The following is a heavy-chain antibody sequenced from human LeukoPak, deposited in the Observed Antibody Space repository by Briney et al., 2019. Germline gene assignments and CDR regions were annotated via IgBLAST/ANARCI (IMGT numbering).Heavy chain of an antibody. J-gene: IGHJ3*02. Sequence: SETLSLTCTVSGGSISSGSYYWGWIRQPPGKELEWIGSFSSAGSTYYNPSLKSRVTISVDTSKNQFSLKLSSVTAADTAVYYCARPRTSGWYFGAFDIWGQGTMVTVSS. D-gene: IGHD6-19*01. CDR2: FSSAGST. V-gene: IGHV4-39*07. CDR1: GGSISSGSYY. CDR3: ARPRTSGWYFGAFDI.